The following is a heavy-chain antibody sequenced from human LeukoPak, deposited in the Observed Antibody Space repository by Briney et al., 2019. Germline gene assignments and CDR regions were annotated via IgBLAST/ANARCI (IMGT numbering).Heavy chain of an antibody. CDR2: INPNSGGT. J-gene: IGHJ4*02. CDR3: ARELIKTLMVYAL. V-gene: IGHV1-2*02. CDR1: GYTFTSYY. D-gene: IGHD2-8*01. Sequence: ASVKVSCKASGYTFTSYYMHWVRQAPGQGLEWMGWINPNSGGTNYAQKFQGRVTMTRDTSISTAYMELSRLRSDDTAVYYCARELIKTLMVYALWGQGTLVTVSS.